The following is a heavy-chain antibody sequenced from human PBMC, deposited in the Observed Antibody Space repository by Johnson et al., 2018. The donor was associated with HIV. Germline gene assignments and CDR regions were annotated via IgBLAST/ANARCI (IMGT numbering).Heavy chain of an antibody. Sequence: MLLVESGGGLVQPGGSLRLSCAASGFTFSSYWMSWVRQAPGKGLEWVANIKQDGSEKYYVDSVQGRFTISRDNAKTSLYLQMNSLRAADTAVYYCARVYARTPGAVDIWGQGTMVTVSS. CDR1: GFTFSSYW. J-gene: IGHJ3*02. CDR3: ARVYARTPGAVDI. D-gene: IGHD2-2*01. CDR2: IKQDGSEK. V-gene: IGHV3-7*01.